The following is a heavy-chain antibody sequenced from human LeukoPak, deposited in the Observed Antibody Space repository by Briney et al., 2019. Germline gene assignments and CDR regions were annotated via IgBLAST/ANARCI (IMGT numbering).Heavy chain of an antibody. CDR3: ARETQYSSSSGNWFDP. V-gene: IGHV1-69*13. CDR2: IIPIFGTA. J-gene: IGHJ5*02. D-gene: IGHD6-6*01. CDR1: GGTFSSYA. Sequence: SVKVSCKASGGTFSSYAISWVRQAPGQGLEWMGGIIPIFGTANYAQKFQGRVTITADESTSTAYMELSSLRSEDTAVYYCARETQYSSSSGNWFDPWGQGTLVTVSS.